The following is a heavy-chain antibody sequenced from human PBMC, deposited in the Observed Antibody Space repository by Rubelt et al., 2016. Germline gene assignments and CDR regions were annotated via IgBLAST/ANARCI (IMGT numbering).Heavy chain of an antibody. CDR3: ARQGGWELPGVRDY. D-gene: IGHD1-26*01. J-gene: IGHJ4*02. Sequence: QVQLQQWGAGLLKPSETLSLTCAVYGESFSGYYWNWIRQPPGKGLEWIGDINHSGNTNYNPSLKSRVTLSGDTSKKQFSLKRKSGTAADTAVDYCARQGGWELPGVRDYWGQGTLVTVSS. V-gene: IGHV4-34*01. CDR2: INHSGNT. CDR1: GESFSGYY.